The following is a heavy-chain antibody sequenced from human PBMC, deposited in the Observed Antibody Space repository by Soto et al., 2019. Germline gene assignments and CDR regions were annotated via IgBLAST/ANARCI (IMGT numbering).Heavy chain of an antibody. CDR2: FNPNSGDT. CDR1: GYIFTAYS. CDR3: AREALAVIYLDS. J-gene: IGHJ4*02. V-gene: IGHV1-2*02. Sequence: ASVKVSCKASGYIFTAYSMHWVRQAPGQGLEWVGWFNPNSGDTIYAQKFQGRVTLTGDTSISTAYMELYSLTSDDTAVYYCAREALAVIYLDSWGQGTLVTVSS. D-gene: IGHD6-19*01.